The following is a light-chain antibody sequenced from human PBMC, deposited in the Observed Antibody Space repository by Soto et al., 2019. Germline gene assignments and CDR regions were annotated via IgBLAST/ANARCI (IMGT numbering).Light chain of an antibody. V-gene: IGKV3-20*01. J-gene: IGKJ2*01. Sequence: EIVLTQSPGTLSLSPGERATLSCRASQSVSSSNLAWYCQKPGQAPRLLIYGASNRATGIPDRFSGSGSGKDFTLTISRVVPEDLEVFNCKQYGGSTIFTFGQGTKLK. CDR1: QSVSSSN. CDR2: GAS. CDR3: KQYGGSTIFT.